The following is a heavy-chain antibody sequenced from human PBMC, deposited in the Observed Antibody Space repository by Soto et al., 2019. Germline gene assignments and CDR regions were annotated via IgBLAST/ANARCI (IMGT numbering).Heavy chain of an antibody. CDR1: GYTFTSYA. V-gene: IGHV1-3*01. Sequence: QVQLVQSGAEVKKPGASVKVSCKASGYTFTSYAMHWVRQAPGQRLEWMGWINAGNGNTKYSRKLQGRVTITRDTSAITASMALGSRRSEDPAVYFCARGPGGPVGPGEYWCQGTLVTVSS. CDR2: INAGNGNT. CDR3: ARGPGGPVGPGEY. D-gene: IGHD2-8*02. J-gene: IGHJ4*02.